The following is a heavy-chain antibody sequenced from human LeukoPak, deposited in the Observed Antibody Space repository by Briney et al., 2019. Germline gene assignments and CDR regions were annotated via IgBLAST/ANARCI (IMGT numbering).Heavy chain of an antibody. D-gene: IGHD4-17*01. J-gene: IGHJ6*03. CDR1: GFTFSSYA. CDR3: ANGDYGDYVLGYYYMDV. V-gene: IGHV3-23*01. Sequence: GGSLRLSCAASGFTFSSYAMSWVRQAPGKGLEWVSAISGSGGSTYYADSVKGRFTISRDNSKNTLYLQMNSLRAEDTAVYYCANGDYGDYVLGYYYMDVWGKGTTVTVSS. CDR2: ISGSGGST.